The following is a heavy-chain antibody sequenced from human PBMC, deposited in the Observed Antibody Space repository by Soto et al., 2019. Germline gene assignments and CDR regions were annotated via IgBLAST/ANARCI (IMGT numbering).Heavy chain of an antibody. V-gene: IGHV1-69*13. J-gene: IGHJ4*02. CDR2: IIPIFGTA. CDR3: ARSHYYDFWSGYSYFDY. D-gene: IGHD3-3*01. Sequence: SVKVSCKPSVGTFSGYAISWVRQAPGQGLEWMGGIIPIFGTANYAQKFQGRVTITADESTSTAYMELSSLRSEDTAVYYCARSHYYDFWSGYSYFDYWGQGTLVTVSS. CDR1: VGTFSGYA.